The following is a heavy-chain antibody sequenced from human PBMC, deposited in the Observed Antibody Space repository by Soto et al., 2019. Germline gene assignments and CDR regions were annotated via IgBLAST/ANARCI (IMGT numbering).Heavy chain of an antibody. CDR1: VYTITSYG. CDR3: ARVEKGGIDAFDI. J-gene: IGHJ3*02. CDR2: ISADNGNK. V-gene: IGHV1-18*01. D-gene: IGHD2-15*01. Sequence: GASVKVSCKASVYTITSYGISWVQQAPGQGLEWMGWISADNGNKNYAQKLQGRVNMTTDTSTSTAYMELRSLRSDDTAVYYCARVEKGGIDAFDIWGQGTMVTVSS.